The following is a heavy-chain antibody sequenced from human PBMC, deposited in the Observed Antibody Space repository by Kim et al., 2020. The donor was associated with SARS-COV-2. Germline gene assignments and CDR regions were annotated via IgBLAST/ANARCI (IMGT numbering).Heavy chain of an antibody. CDR2: ISSSSSTV. V-gene: IGHV3-48*02. J-gene: IGHJ6*02. D-gene: IGHD3-10*01. CDR3: ARCPLSMTMVRGMITTTLFVDCNMDA. Sequence: GGSLRLSCTVSGFDFNSYSMNWVRQAPGKGLEWVSYISSSSSTVYYAGSVRGRFTISRDNAKNSLFLQMNSLRDDDTAVYYCARCPLSMTMVRGMITTTLFVDCNMDAWGQGTTVTVSS. CDR1: GFDFNSYS.